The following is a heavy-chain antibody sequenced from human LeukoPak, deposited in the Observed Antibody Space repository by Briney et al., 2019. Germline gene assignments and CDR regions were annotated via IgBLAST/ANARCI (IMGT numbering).Heavy chain of an antibody. CDR2: VSKTGNT. CDR3: ARRGAPSKFYYFDS. J-gene: IGHJ4*02. V-gene: IGHV4-61*05. D-gene: IGHD1-26*01. Sequence: SETLSLTCTVSGGSIRSSTYSWGWIRQPPGKGLEWIGFVSKTGNTNYNPSLKSRATISVDTSKNTFSRKLSSVTAADTAVYFCARRGAPSKFYYFDSWGQGTLVTVSS. CDR1: GGSIRSSTYS.